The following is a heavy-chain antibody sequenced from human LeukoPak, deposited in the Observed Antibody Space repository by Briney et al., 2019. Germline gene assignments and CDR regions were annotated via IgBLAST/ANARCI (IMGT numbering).Heavy chain of an antibody. Sequence: GGSLRLSCAASGFTFSNDWMHWVRQAPGKGLEWISYISRYSSGIYYADAVKGRFTMSRDNAKNSPYLEMNSLRDEDTAVYYCAKSWSGSYLDYWGLGTLVTVSA. CDR1: GFTFSNDW. D-gene: IGHD3-3*01. CDR3: AKSWSGSYLDY. CDR2: ISRYSSGI. V-gene: IGHV3-48*02. J-gene: IGHJ4*02.